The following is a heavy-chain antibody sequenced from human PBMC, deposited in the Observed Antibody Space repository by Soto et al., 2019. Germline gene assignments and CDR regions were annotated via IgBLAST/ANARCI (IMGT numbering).Heavy chain of an antibody. J-gene: IGHJ6*02. D-gene: IGHD3-22*01. CDR2: ISGSGGST. CDR1: GFTFSSYA. Sequence: PGGSLRLSCAASGFTFSSYAMSWVRQAPGKGLEWVSAISGSGGSTYYADSVKGRFTISRDNSKNTLYLQMNSLRAEDTAVYYCAKGGYYDSSGYRYYYYGMDVWGQGTTVTVSS. CDR3: AKGGYYDSSGYRYYYYGMDV. V-gene: IGHV3-23*01.